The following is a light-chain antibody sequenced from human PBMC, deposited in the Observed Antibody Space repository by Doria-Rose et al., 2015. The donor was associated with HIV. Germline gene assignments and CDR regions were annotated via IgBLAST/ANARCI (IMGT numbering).Light chain of an antibody. V-gene: IGKV3-20*01. Sequence: TQSPGTLSLSPGARATLSCRASQSFSSTYLAWYQQKPVQAPSLLIYDGSTSATGIPDRFSASGSGTDFALTINRLEPEDFALYYCHQYGTSWSFGQGTKVEI. J-gene: IGKJ1*01. CDR2: DGS. CDR3: HQYGTSWS. CDR1: QSFSSTY.